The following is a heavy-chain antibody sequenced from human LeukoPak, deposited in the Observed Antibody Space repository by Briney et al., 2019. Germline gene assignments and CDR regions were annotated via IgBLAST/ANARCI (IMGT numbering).Heavy chain of an antibody. Sequence: GGSLRLSCAASGLTFSIYWMHWVRQAPGTGLVWVSRISNDGSATIYVDSVKGRFTISRDNAKNTLYLQMNSLRAEDTAVYYCARDSSGSYDYWGQGTLVTVSS. D-gene: IGHD1-26*01. J-gene: IGHJ4*02. CDR2: ISNDGSAT. CDR3: ARDSSGSYDY. V-gene: IGHV3-74*01. CDR1: GLTFSIYW.